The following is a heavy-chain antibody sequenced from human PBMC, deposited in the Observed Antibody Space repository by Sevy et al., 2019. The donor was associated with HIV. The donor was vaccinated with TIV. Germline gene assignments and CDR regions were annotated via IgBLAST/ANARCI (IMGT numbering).Heavy chain of an antibody. D-gene: IGHD3-22*01. CDR3: VRRSSYSDSSGYYSFDY. Sequence: GGSLRLSCAASGFTFSNHVMNWVRQAPGKGLEWVSAGSGSGSITYYADSVQGRFTISRDNSKNTLYLQMNTLRAEDTAVYYCVRRSSYSDSSGYYSFDYWGQGTLVTVSS. CDR2: GSGSGSIT. J-gene: IGHJ4*02. V-gene: IGHV3-23*01. CDR1: GFTFSNHV.